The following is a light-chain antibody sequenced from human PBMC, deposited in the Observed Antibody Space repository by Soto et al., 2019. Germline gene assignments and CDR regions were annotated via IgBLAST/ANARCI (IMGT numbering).Light chain of an antibody. Sequence: DIQMTQSPSSLSASVGDRVTITCQASQYISNYLNWYQQKPGKAPKLLIYDASNLETGVPSRFSGSGSGTDFTFTISSLQPEEIATYYCQQYDNLPLTFGGGTKVEIK. J-gene: IGKJ4*01. CDR3: QQYDNLPLT. CDR1: QYISNY. V-gene: IGKV1-33*01. CDR2: DAS.